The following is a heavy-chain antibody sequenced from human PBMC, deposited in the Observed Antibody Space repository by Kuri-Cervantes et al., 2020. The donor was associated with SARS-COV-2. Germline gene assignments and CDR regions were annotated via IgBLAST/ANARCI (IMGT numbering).Heavy chain of an antibody. D-gene: IGHD3-10*01. CDR2: ISAYNGNT. V-gene: IGHV1-18*01. CDR3: ARPKLSPHYGSGSYHPPPNYYYGMDV. CDR1: GYTFTSYG. Sequence: ASVKVSCKASGYTFTSYGISWVRQAPGQGLEWMGWISAYNGNTNYAQKLQGRVTMTTDTSTSTAYMELSSLRSEDTAVYYCARPKLSPHYGSGSYHPPPNYYYGMDVWGQGTTVTVSS. J-gene: IGHJ6*02.